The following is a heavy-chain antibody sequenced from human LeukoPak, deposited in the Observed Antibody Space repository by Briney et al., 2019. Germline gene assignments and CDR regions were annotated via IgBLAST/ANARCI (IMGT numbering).Heavy chain of an antibody. V-gene: IGHV3-23*01. CDR2: VGGTDGRT. Sequence: GGSLRLSCAASGFTFSTSNMNWVRQAPGKGLEWVSAVGGTDGRTYYAAFVKGRFTIYRDNSKNTLYLQMNSLRAEDTAVYYCAKDGSYDFDYWGQGTLVTVSS. D-gene: IGHD4-17*01. CDR3: AKDGSYDFDY. J-gene: IGHJ4*02. CDR1: GFTFSTSN.